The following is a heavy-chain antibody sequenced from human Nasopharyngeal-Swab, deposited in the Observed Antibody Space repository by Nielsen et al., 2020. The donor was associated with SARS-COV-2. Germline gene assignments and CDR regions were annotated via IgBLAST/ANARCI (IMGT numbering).Heavy chain of an antibody. Sequence: WIRQPPGKGLEWVSAISGSGGSTYYADSVKGRFTFSIDNSKNTLYLQMNSLRAEDTAVYYCAIPYGSWSYYSYWGQGTLVTVSS. CDR2: ISGSGGST. J-gene: IGHJ4*02. CDR3: AIPYGSWSYYSY. V-gene: IGHV3-23*01. D-gene: IGHD3-10*01.